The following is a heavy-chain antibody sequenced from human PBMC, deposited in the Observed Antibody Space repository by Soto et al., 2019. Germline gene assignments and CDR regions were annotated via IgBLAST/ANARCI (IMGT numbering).Heavy chain of an antibody. CDR1: GFTFSSYS. V-gene: IGHV3-21*01. J-gene: IGHJ6*02. CDR3: ARDRIVQPTTIYYYYGMDV. CDR2: ISSSSSYI. Sequence: GGSLRLSCAASGFTFSSYSMNWVRHSPGKWLEWVSSISSSSSYIYYADSVKGRFTISRDNAKNSLYLQMNSLRAEDTAVYYCARDRIVQPTTIYYYYGMDVWGQGTPVTVSS. D-gene: IGHD1-1*01.